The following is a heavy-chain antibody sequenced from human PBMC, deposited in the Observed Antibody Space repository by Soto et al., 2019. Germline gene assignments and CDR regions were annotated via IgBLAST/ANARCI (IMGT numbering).Heavy chain of an antibody. CDR1: GYTFTNHG. J-gene: IGHJ6*03. CDR2: ISANNGDT. D-gene: IGHD3-10*01. CDR3: ARMVRGSTIDYNHYLDV. Sequence: QVQLVQSGAEVKKPGASVQVSCKASGYTFTNHGISWVRQAPGQGLEWLGWISANNGDTNYAQKFQGRVTVTTDTSTSSGYMELRSLRSEDTAVYYWARMVRGSTIDYNHYLDVWGKGTTVTVSS. V-gene: IGHV1-18*01.